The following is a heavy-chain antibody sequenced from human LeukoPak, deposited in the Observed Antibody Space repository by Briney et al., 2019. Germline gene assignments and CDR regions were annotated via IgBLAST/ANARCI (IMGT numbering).Heavy chain of an antibody. CDR2: ISSSGGST. CDR1: GFTFSSYA. J-gene: IGHJ4*02. Sequence: PGGSLRLSCAASGFTFSSYAMSWVRQAPGKGLEWVSAISSSGGSTYYADSVKGRFTISRDNSKNTLYLQMDSLRAEDTAVYYCAKGFRRQLVGYHPITWGQGTLVTVSS. D-gene: IGHD6-13*01. CDR3: AKGFRRQLVGYHPIT. V-gene: IGHV3-23*01.